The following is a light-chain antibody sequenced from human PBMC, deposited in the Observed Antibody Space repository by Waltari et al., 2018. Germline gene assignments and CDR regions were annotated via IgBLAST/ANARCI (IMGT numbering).Light chain of an antibody. CDR1: SSNIGSDT. V-gene: IGLV1-44*01. CDR2: TDK. J-gene: IGLJ3*02. CDR3: ATWDDTLHGCWV. Sequence: QSVLTQPPSASGTPGQRVTISCSGSSSNIGSDTVNWFQHLPGTAPKLLIYTDKQRPSGVPARFSGSKSGTSASLAISGLQSEDEADYYCATWDDTLHGCWVCGGGTKLTVL.